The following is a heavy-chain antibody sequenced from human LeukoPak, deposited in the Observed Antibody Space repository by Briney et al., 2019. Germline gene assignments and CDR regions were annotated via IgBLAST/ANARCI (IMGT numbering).Heavy chain of an antibody. CDR2: IYTSGST. CDR3: ARDRLGYFDY. Sequence: KPSQTLSLTCTVSGGSISSGSYYWSWIRQPAGKGLEWIGRIYTSGSTNYNPSLKSRVTISVDTSKNQFSLKLSSVTAADTAVYYSARDRLGYFDYWGQGTLVTVSS. D-gene: IGHD3-10*01. J-gene: IGHJ4*02. V-gene: IGHV4-61*02. CDR1: GGSISSGSYY.